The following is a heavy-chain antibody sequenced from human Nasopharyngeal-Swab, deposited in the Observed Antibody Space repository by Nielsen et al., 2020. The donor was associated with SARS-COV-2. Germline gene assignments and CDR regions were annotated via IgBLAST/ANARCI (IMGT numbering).Heavy chain of an antibody. Sequence: VRHAPAQSVAWGSGISSTGDYIYYAASVKGRFTISRDNSKNTLYLQMNSLRAEDTAVYYCARDQTYDFWSGDYYYGMDVWGQGTTVTVSS. CDR2: ISSTGDYI. D-gene: IGHD3-3*01. J-gene: IGHJ6*02. V-gene: IGHV3-21*01. CDR3: ARDQTYDFWSGDYYYGMDV.